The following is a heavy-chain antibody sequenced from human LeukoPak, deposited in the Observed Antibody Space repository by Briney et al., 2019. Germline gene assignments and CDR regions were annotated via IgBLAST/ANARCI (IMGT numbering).Heavy chain of an antibody. Sequence: PSQTLSLTCTVSGGSISSGSYYWSWIRQPAGKGLEWIGRIYTSGSTNYNPSLKSRVTISVDTSKNQFSLKLSSVTAADTAVYYCARGVHDYSNCRYFDYWGQGTLVTVSS. CDR1: GGSISSGSYY. CDR2: IYTSGST. V-gene: IGHV4-61*02. J-gene: IGHJ4*02. CDR3: ARGVHDYSNCRYFDY. D-gene: IGHD4-11*01.